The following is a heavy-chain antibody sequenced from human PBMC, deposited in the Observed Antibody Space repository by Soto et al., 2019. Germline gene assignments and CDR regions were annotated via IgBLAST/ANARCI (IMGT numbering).Heavy chain of an antibody. CDR2: ISYDGSNK. J-gene: IGHJ4*02. Sequence: GGSLRLSCAASGFTFSSYGMHWVRQAPGKGLEWVAVISYDGSNKYYADSVKGRFTISRDNSKNTLYLQMNSLRAEDTAVYYCAKGPYYYDSSGYYFFDYWGQGTLVTVSS. V-gene: IGHV3-30*18. CDR1: GFTFSSYG. CDR3: AKGPYYYDSSGYYFFDY. D-gene: IGHD3-22*01.